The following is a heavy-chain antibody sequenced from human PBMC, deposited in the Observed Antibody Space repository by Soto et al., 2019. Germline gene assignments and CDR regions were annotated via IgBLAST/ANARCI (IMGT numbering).Heavy chain of an antibody. J-gene: IGHJ4*02. D-gene: IGHD2-15*01. CDR1: GGSFSGYY. Sequence: SETLSLTCAVYGGSFSGYYWSWIRQPPGKGLEWIGEINHSGSTNYNPSLKSRVTISVDTSKNQFSLKLSSVTAADTAVYYCARGPYPTYCSGGSCYQYYFDYWGQGTLVTVSS. CDR3: ARGPYPTYCSGGSCYQYYFDY. CDR2: INHSGST. V-gene: IGHV4-34*01.